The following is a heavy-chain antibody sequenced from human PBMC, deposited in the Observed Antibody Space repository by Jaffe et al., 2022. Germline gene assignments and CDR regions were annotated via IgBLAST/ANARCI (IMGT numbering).Heavy chain of an antibody. Sequence: EVQLLESGGGLVQPGGSLRLSCAASGFTFSSYAMSWVRQAPGKGLEWVSAISGSGGSTYYADSVKGRFTISRDNSKNTLYLQMNSLRAEDTAVYYCAKDQEGFYDFWSGYYTRWFDPWGQGTLVTVSS. CDR1: GFTFSSYA. CDR2: ISGSGGST. D-gene: IGHD3-3*01. J-gene: IGHJ5*02. V-gene: IGHV3-23*01. CDR3: AKDQEGFYDFWSGYYTRWFDP.